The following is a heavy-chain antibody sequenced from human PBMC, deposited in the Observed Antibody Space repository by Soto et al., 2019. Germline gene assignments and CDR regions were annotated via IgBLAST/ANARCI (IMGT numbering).Heavy chain of an antibody. V-gene: IGHV1-3*01. CDR3: ARGISLYNGFDP. CDR1: GYTFTSYA. CDR2: INAGNGNT. J-gene: IGHJ5*02. D-gene: IGHD6-13*01. Sequence: ASVKVSCKASGYTFTSYAMHWVRQAPGQRLEWMGWINAGNGNTKYSQKFQGRVTITRDTSASTAYMELSSLRSEDTAVYYCARGISLYNGFDPGGQGPLVTVSS.